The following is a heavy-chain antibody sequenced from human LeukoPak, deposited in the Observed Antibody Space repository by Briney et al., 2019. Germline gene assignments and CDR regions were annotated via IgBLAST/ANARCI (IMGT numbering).Heavy chain of an antibody. CDR3: ARSYDSSGYGDYYFDY. J-gene: IGHJ4*02. CDR1: GGSISRDY. V-gene: IGHV4-59*01. Sequence: SETPSLTCTVSGGSISRDYWSWIRQPPGKGLEWIGYIYYTGSTNYNPSLNSRVTISLETSKNQFSLNLSSVTAADTAVYYCARSYDSSGYGDYYFDYWGQGTLVTVSS. D-gene: IGHD3-22*01. CDR2: IYYTGST.